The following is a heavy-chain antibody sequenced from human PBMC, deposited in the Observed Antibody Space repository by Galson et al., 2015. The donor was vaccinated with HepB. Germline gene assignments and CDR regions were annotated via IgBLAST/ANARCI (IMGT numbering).Heavy chain of an antibody. CDR2: IDPSDSYT. Sequence: QSGVEVKKPGESLRVSCKGSGYSFTSYWISWVRQMPGKGLEWMGRIDPSDSYTNYSPSFQGHVTISADKSISTAYLQWSSLKASDTAMDYCARPTYMVRGVIPDAFDIWGQGTMVTVSS. D-gene: IGHD3-10*01. J-gene: IGHJ3*02. CDR1: GYSFTSYW. CDR3: ARPTYMVRGVIPDAFDI. V-gene: IGHV5-10-1*01.